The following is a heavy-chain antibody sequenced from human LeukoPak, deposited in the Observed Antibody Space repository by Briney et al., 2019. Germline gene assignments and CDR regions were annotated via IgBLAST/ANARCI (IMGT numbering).Heavy chain of an antibody. Sequence: SETLSLTCTVPGGSISSYYWSWIRQPPGKGLEWIGYIYYSGSTNYNPSLKSRVTISVDTSKNQFSLKLSSVTAADTAVYYCARGLVGATAFDYWGQGTLVTVSS. CDR1: GGSISSYY. D-gene: IGHD1-26*01. CDR3: ARGLVGATAFDY. V-gene: IGHV4-59*01. CDR2: IYYSGST. J-gene: IGHJ4*02.